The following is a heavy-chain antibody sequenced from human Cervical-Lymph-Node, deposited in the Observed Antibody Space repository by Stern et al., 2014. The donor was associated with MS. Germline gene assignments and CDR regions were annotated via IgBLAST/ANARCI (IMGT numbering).Heavy chain of an antibody. Sequence: DQLVESGGGVVQPGRSLRLSCAASGFTFRTYAMHWVRQAPGKGLEWVTVISYDGSTKFYADYVKGRFTISRDNSKSTLYLQMNSLRLEDTAMYYCARAPGDYELDHWGQGTLITVSS. J-gene: IGHJ4*02. D-gene: IGHD3-22*01. CDR1: GFTFRTYA. CDR2: ISYDGSTK. V-gene: IGHV3-30*14. CDR3: ARAPGDYELDH.